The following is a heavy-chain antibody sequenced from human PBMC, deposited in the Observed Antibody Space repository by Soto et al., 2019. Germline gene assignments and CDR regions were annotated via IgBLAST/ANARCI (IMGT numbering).Heavy chain of an antibody. CDR2: IIPICGTA. J-gene: IGHJ6*02. D-gene: IGHD4-17*01. CDR3: ARAYGDYVDYYYYYGMDV. V-gene: IGHV1-69*01. Sequence: QVQLVQSGAEVKKPGSSVQVSCKASGGTFSSYAISWVRQAPGQGLEWMGGIIPICGTANYAQKFQGRVTITADESTSTAYMELSSLRSEDTAVYYCARAYGDYVDYYYYYGMDVWGQGTTVTVSS. CDR1: GGTFSSYA.